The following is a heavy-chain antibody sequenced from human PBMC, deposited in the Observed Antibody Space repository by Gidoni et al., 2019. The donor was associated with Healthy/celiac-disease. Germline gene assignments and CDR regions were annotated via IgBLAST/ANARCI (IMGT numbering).Heavy chain of an antibody. D-gene: IGHD4-17*01. J-gene: IGHJ4*02. CDR1: GFSLRNARMG. CDR3: ARGYGDYVPNTFDY. CDR2: IFANDEK. Sequence: QVTLKESGPVLVQPTATLPLPCTVSGFSLRNARMGVSWIRQPPGKALEWLAHIFANDEKSYSTSWKSRLTISKDTSKSQGVLTMTNMDPVDTATYYCARGYGDYVPNTFDYWGQGTLVTVSS. V-gene: IGHV2-26*01.